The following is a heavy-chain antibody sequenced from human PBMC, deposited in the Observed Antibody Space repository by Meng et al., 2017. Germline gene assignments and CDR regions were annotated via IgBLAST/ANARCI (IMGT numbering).Heavy chain of an antibody. CDR3: ARAREVTTVTTPEAFDI. V-gene: IGHV3-21*01. CDR1: GLTFSSYS. D-gene: IGHD4-17*01. J-gene: IGHJ3*02. CDR2: ISSSSSYI. Sequence: GGSLRLSCAASGLTFSSYSMNWVRQAPGKGLEWVSSISSSSSYIYYADSVKGRFTISRDNAKNSLYLQMNSLRAEDTAVYYCARAREVTTVTTPEAFDIWGQGTMVTVSS.